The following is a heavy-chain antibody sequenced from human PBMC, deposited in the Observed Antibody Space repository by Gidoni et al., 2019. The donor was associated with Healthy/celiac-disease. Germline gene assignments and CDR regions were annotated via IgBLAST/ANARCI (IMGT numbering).Heavy chain of an antibody. J-gene: IGHJ4*02. Sequence: EVQLVQSGAAVKKHGESLRISCKVSGYSFTSYWISWGSQMPRKGLEWMGWIDPSDTSTNYSPSFQGHVTISADKSISTAYLQWSSLKASDTAMYYCARLEMATISAIYFDYWGQGTLVTVSS. D-gene: IGHD5-12*01. CDR3: ARLEMATISAIYFDY. CDR2: IDPSDTST. V-gene: IGHV5-10-1*03. CDR1: GYSFTSYW.